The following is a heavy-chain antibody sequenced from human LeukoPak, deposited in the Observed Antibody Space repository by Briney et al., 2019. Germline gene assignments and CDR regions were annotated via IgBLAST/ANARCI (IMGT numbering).Heavy chain of an antibody. Sequence: QPGGSLRLSCAASGFTVSSNYMSWVRQAPGKGLEWVSVIYTGGSTYYAASVKGRFTISRHNSKYTLYLQMNSLRAEDTAVYYCARDSGFGGIAVAGSYYGLDVWGQGTTVTVSS. V-gene: IGHV3-53*04. J-gene: IGHJ6*02. CDR1: GFTVSSNY. D-gene: IGHD6-19*01. CDR3: ARDSGFGGIAVAGSYYGLDV. CDR2: IYTGGST.